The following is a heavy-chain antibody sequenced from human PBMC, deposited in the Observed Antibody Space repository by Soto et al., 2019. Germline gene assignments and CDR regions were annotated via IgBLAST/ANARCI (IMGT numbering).Heavy chain of an antibody. Sequence: EVQLVESGGGLVQPGRSLRLSCAASGFTFDDYAMHWVRQAPGKGLEWVSGISWNSGSIGYADSVKGRFTISRDNAKNSLYLQMSRLRDEDTALYYCEKATTTVTTSWFDPWGQGTLVTVSS. D-gene: IGHD4-17*01. CDR2: ISWNSGSI. J-gene: IGHJ5*02. CDR3: EKATTTVTTSWFDP. V-gene: IGHV3-9*01. CDR1: GFTFDDYA.